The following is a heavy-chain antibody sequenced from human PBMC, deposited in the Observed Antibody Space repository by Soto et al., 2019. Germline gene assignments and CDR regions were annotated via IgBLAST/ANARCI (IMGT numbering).Heavy chain of an antibody. CDR2: IYHTGST. Sequence: SETLSLSCSVSGGSISTVGHYWTWIRQPPGKGLEWIGSIYHTGSTYYSKSLRSRLTMSVDTSKSQFSLRLSSVTAADTAVYYCARATGTLRSRNCDYWGQGSLVTVSS. CDR1: GGSISTVGHY. V-gene: IGHV4-31*03. J-gene: IGHJ4*02. D-gene: IGHD1-1*01. CDR3: ARATGTLRSRNCDY.